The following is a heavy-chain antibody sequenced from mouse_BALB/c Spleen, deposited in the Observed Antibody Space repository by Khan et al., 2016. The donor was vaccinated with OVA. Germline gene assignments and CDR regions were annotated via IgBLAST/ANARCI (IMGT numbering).Heavy chain of an antibody. V-gene: IGHV1S81*02. CDR2: INPSDGGI. CDR1: GYTFTSYY. D-gene: IGHD1-1*02. J-gene: IGHJ3*01. CDR3: ARSGFGTPFAY. Sequence: QVQLQQPGAELVKPGASVKISCKAFGYTFTSYYMYWVKQRPGQGLEWIGGINPSDGGIIFNEKFKSKATLTVDKSSSTAYMELSSLTSEDSAVYYCARSGFGTPFAYWGQGTLVTVST.